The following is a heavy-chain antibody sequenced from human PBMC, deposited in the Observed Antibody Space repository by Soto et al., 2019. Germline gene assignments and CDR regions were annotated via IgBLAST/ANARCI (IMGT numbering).Heavy chain of an antibody. Sequence: GASVKVSCKASGYTFTSYGISWVRQAPGQGLEWTGWISAYNGNTNYAQKLQGRVTMTTDTSTSTAYMELRSLRSDDTAVYYCARDVRLYSSSWFYYWGQGTLVTVSS. CDR1: GYTFTSYG. J-gene: IGHJ4*02. CDR2: ISAYNGNT. V-gene: IGHV1-18*01. CDR3: ARDVRLYSSSWFYY. D-gene: IGHD6-13*01.